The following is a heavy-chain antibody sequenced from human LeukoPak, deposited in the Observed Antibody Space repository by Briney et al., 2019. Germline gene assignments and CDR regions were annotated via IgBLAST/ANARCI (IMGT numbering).Heavy chain of an antibody. CDR2: IWYDGSNK. V-gene: IGHV3-33*06. CDR3: AKGGYYMDV. J-gene: IGHJ6*03. CDR1: EFDFFSYG. Sequence: GGSLRLSCVASEFDFFSYGMQWVRQAPGKGLEWVAVIWYDGSNKYYADSVKGRFTISRDNSKNTLYLQMNSLRAEDTAVYYCAKGGYYMDVWGKGTTVTVSS.